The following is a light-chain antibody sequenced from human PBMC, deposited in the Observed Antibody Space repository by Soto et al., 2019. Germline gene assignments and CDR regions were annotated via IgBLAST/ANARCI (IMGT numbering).Light chain of an antibody. CDR1: SSDVGSYNL. CDR2: EGS. J-gene: IGLJ1*01. Sequence: QSVLTQPASVSGSPGQSITISCTGTSSDVGSYNLVSWYQQHPGKAPKLMIYEGSKRPSGVSNRFSGSKSGNTASLTISGLQAEDEADYYCCSYAGSSTYVFGTVTKVT. CDR3: CSYAGSSTYV. V-gene: IGLV2-23*01.